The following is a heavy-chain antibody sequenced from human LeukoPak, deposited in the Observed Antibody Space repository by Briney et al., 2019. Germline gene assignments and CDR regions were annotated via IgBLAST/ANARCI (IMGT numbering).Heavy chain of an antibody. CDR2: IKGDGNST. CDR3: AKDHYWSIDY. Sequence: GGSLRLSCAASGFAFSSNWMHWVRHAPGQGLVWVSRIKGDGNSTNYADSVKGRFTIYRDIAKNTLYLQMNSLRAEDTGVYYCAKDHYWSIDYWGRGTLVTVSS. CDR1: GFAFSSNW. D-gene: IGHD3-3*01. V-gene: IGHV3-74*01. J-gene: IGHJ4*02.